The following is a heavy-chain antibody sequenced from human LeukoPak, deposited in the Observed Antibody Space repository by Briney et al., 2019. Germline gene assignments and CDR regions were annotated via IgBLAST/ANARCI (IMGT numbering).Heavy chain of an antibody. Sequence: SVKVSCKASGGTFSSYAISWVRQAPGQGLEWMGGIIPIFSTANYAQKLQGRVTITADKSTSTAYMELSSLRSEDTAVYYCARRYCSSTSCYSDAFDIWGQGTMVTVSS. J-gene: IGHJ3*02. V-gene: IGHV1-69*06. CDR3: ARRYCSSTSCYSDAFDI. CDR1: GGTFSSYA. CDR2: IIPIFSTA. D-gene: IGHD2-2*01.